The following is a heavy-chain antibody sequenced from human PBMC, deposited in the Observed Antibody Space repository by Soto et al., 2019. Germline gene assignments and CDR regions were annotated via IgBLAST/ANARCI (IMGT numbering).Heavy chain of an antibody. CDR1: VYRFTHNW. V-gene: IGHV5-51*01. CDR2: IYPGDSDT. Sequence: PGEALKISCQASVYRFTHNWIAWVRQKPGKGLEWLGIIYPGDSDTRYSPSFQGQVTISADKSISTAYLQWSSLKASDTAMYYCARHGRTGTTPDDYWGQGTLVTVSS. CDR3: ARHGRTGTTPDDY. J-gene: IGHJ4*02. D-gene: IGHD1-7*01.